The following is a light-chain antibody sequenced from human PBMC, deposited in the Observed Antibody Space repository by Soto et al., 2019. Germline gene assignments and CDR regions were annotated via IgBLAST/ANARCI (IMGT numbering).Light chain of an antibody. CDR2: DAS. Sequence: DIQMTQSPSTLSASVGDRVTITCRASHSISSWLAWYQQKTGKAPKLLIYDASSLASGVPSRFSGSGSGTEFTLTISSLQPDDFATYYCQQYNSYSYNFGQGTKLEIK. J-gene: IGKJ2*01. CDR3: QQYNSYSYN. V-gene: IGKV1-5*01. CDR1: HSISSW.